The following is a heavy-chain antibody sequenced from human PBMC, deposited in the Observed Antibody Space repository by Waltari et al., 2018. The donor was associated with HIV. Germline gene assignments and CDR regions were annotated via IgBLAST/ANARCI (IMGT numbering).Heavy chain of an antibody. CDR1: GYTFNNYG. V-gene: IGHV1-18*01. Sequence: QVQLEQSGTEVKKPGASVKVSCRASGYTFNNYGIPWVRQAPGQGLEWMGWISVFNANTNDAQKFQGRVTMTADTATRTVYLELRSLKSDDTAVYFCGRDLFPRLQLRSDWIDPWGQGTLVIVSS. CDR2: ISVFNANT. J-gene: IGHJ5*02. D-gene: IGHD1-1*01. CDR3: GRDLFPRLQLRSDWIDP.